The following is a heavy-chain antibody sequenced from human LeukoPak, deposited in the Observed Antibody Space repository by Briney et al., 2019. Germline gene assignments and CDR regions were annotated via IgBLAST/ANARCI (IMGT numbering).Heavy chain of an antibody. CDR3: ARDGGYCSSTSCKANDY. D-gene: IGHD2-2*03. CDR2: NNPNSGGT. V-gene: IGHV1-2*02. J-gene: IGHJ4*02. Sequence: ASVKVSCKASGYTFTGYYMHWVRQAPGQGLEWMGWNNPNSGGTNYAQKFQGRVTMTRDTSISTAYMELSRLRSDDTAVYYCARDGGYCSSTSCKANDYWGQGTLVTVSS. CDR1: GYTFTGYY.